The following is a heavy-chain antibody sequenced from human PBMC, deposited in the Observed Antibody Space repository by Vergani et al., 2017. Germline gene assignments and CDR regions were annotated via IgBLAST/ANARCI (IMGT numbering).Heavy chain of an antibody. CDR2: IIPILGIA. CDR3: ARMAAVYYFDY. Sequence: QVQLVQSGAEVKKPGSSVKVSCKASGGTFSSYTISWVRQAPGQGLEWMGRIIPILGIANYAQKFQGRVTITADKSTSTAYMELSSLRAEDTAVYYCARMAAVYYFDYWGQGTLVTVSS. D-gene: IGHD5-24*01. J-gene: IGHJ4*02. V-gene: IGHV1-69*02. CDR1: GGTFSSYT.